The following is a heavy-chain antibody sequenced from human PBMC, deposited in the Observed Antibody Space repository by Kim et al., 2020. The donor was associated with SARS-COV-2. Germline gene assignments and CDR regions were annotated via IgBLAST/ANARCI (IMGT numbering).Heavy chain of an antibody. CDR1: GFTVSSSY. CDR2: LYTVGGT. D-gene: IGHD5-12*01. V-gene: IGHV3-66*01. J-gene: IGHJ4*02. Sequence: GGSLRLSCAASGFTVSSSYMSWVRQTPKRGLEWVSVLYTVGGTFHIDSVKGRFTISRDTSNKTVYLPITNLRVEDTAIYYCVSGRTYWGQGTLVTVSS. CDR3: VSGRTY.